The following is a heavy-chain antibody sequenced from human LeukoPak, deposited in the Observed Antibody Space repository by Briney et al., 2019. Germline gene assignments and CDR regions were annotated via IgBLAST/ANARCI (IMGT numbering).Heavy chain of an antibody. CDR1: GYTFTGYY. CDR2: INPNSGGT. Sequence: ASVKVSCKASGYTFTGYYMHWVRQAPGQGLEWVGWINPNSGGTNYAQNFQGRVTMTRDTSISTAYMELSRLRSDDTAVYYCARGDIVVVPAALNSWFDPWGQGTLVTVSS. V-gene: IGHV1-2*02. CDR3: ARGDIVVVPAALNSWFDP. J-gene: IGHJ5*02. D-gene: IGHD2-2*01.